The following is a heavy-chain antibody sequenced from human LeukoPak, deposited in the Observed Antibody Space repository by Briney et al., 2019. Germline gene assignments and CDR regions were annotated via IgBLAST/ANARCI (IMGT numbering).Heavy chain of an antibody. J-gene: IGHJ4*02. CDR3: ARVAPTYNLYNFDH. D-gene: IGHD1-1*01. V-gene: IGHV4-59*01. Sequence: SETLSLTCTVSGGSISTYYWSWIRQPPGKGLEWIGYIYYIGSTSYNPSLKSRVTISVDTSKAQFSLKLSSVTAADTAVYYCARVAPTYNLYNFDHWGQGTMVTVSS. CDR1: GGSISTYY. CDR2: IYYIGST.